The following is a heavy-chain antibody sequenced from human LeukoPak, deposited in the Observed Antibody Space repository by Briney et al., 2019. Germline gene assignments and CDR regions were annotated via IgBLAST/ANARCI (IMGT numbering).Heavy chain of an antibody. CDR3: ARGGIAAPTGDYYYMDV. CDR2: INPSGGST. D-gene: IGHD6-13*01. V-gene: IGHV1-46*01. J-gene: IGHJ6*03. Sequence: ASVKVSCKAFGYTFTSYYMHWVRQAPGQGLEWMGIINPSGGSTSYAQKFQGRVTMTRDTSTSTVYMELSSLRSEDTAVYYCARGGIAAPTGDYYYMDVWGKGTTVTVSS. CDR1: GYTFTSYY.